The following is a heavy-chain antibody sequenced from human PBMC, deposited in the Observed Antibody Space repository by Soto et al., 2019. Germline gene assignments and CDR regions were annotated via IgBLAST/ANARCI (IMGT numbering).Heavy chain of an antibody. Sequence: EVQLVESGGGLVKPGGSLRLSCAASGFTFSSYSMNWVRQAPGKGLEWVSSISSSSSYIYYADSVKGRFTISRDNAKNSRYLQMNSLRAEATAVYYCARGIAAAGTWYWFDPWGQGTLVTVSS. J-gene: IGHJ5*02. V-gene: IGHV3-21*01. CDR2: ISSSSSYI. CDR1: GFTFSSYS. D-gene: IGHD6-13*01. CDR3: ARGIAAAGTWYWFDP.